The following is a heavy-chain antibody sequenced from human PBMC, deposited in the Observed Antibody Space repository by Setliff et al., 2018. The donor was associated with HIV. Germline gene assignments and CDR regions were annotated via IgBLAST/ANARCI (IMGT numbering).Heavy chain of an antibody. CDR1: GGSISSGGYY. J-gene: IGHJ6*03. CDR2: IYYSGST. V-gene: IGHV4-31*03. D-gene: IGHD3-10*01. CDR3: ASGEGVLLWFGGQYYYYMDV. Sequence: SETLSLTCTVSGGSISSGGYYWSWIRQHPGKGLEWIGYIYYSGSTYYNPSLKSRVTISVDTSKNQFSLKLSSVTAADTAVYYCASGEGVLLWFGGQYYYYMDVWGKGTTVTVSS.